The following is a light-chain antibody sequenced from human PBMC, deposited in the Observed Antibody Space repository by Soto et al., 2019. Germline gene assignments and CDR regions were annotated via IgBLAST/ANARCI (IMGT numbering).Light chain of an antibody. J-gene: IGLJ2*01. CDR3: SSYAVSDSLV. V-gene: IGLV2-8*01. CDR1: SSDVGGYDY. CDR2: EVN. Sequence: QSVLTQPPSASGSPGQSVTISCTGTSSDVGGYDYVSWYQQHPGKVPKLMIYEVNERPSGVPDRFSGSKSGNTASLTVSGLQTEDEADYYCSSYAVSDSLVFGGGTKLTVL.